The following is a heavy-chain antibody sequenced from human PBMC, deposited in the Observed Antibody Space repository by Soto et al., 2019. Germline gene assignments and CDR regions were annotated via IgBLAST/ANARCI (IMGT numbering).Heavy chain of an antibody. J-gene: IGHJ6*02. D-gene: IGHD5-12*01. CDR3: AKDRGYSGYNGMDV. CDR1: GFTFSSYG. V-gene: IGHV3-30*18. Sequence: LSLSCAASGFTFSSYGMHWVRQAPGKGLEWVAVISYDGSNKYYADSVKGRFTISRDNSKNTLYLQMNSLRAEDTAVYYCAKDRGYSGYNGMDVWGQGTTVTVSS. CDR2: ISYDGSNK.